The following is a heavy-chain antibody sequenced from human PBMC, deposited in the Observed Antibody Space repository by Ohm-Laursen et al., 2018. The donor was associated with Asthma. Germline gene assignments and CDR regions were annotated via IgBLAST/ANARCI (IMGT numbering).Heavy chain of an antibody. CDR2: INPSGGST. J-gene: IGHJ6*02. Sequence: ASVKVSCKASGYTFTGYYIHWVRQAPGQGLEWMGIINPSGGSTSYAQKFQGRVTMTRDTSTSTVYMELSSLRSEDTAVFYCARDLEVRGVNYYYGMDVWGQGTTVTVSS. V-gene: IGHV1-46*01. CDR1: GYTFTGYY. D-gene: IGHD3-10*01. CDR3: ARDLEVRGVNYYYGMDV.